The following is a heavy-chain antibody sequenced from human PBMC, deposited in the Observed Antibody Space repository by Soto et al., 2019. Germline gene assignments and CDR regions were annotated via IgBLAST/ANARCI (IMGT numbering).Heavy chain of an antibody. Sequence: EVQLVESGGGLVKPGGSLRLSCAASGFTFSNAWMNWVRQAPGKGLEWVGRIKSKTDGGTTDYAAPVKGRFTISRDDSKNTLYLQMNSLKTEDTAVYYSTAYYYDSSGYYWVDYWGQGTLVTVSS. D-gene: IGHD3-22*01. CDR3: TAYYYDSSGYYWVDY. CDR2: IKSKTDGGTT. J-gene: IGHJ4*02. CDR1: GFTFSNAW. V-gene: IGHV3-15*07.